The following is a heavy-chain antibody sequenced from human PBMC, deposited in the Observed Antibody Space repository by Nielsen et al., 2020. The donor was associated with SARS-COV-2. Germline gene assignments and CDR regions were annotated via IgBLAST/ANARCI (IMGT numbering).Heavy chain of an antibody. D-gene: IGHD6-6*01. J-gene: IGHJ6*03. Sequence: GGSLRLSCAASGFTFSSYAMHWVRQAPGKGLEWVAVISYDGSNKYYADSVKGRFTISRDNSKNTLYLQVNSLKAEDTAVYYCTTATITGRLDYYYYMDVWGRGTTVTVSS. CDR2: ISYDGSNK. CDR1: GFTFSSYA. CDR3: TTATITGRLDYYYYMDV. V-gene: IGHV3-30-3*01.